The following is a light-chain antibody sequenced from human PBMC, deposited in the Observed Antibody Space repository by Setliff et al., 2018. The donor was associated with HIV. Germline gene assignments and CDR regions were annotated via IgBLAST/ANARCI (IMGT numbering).Light chain of an antibody. J-gene: IGLJ1*01. Sequence: SALTQPASVSGSPGQSITISCTGTSSDVGGYNYVSWYQQHPGKAPKLMIYEVSNRPSGVSNRFSGSKSGNTASLTISGLQAEDEADYYCSSYTSSSTLSYVFGTGTKVIVL. V-gene: IGLV2-14*01. CDR3: SSYTSSSTLSYV. CDR1: SSDVGGYNY. CDR2: EVS.